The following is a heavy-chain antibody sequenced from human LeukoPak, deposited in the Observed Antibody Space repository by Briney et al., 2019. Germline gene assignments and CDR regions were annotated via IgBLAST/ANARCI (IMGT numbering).Heavy chain of an antibody. Sequence: SETRSLTCTVSGDSTSGTNYYWGWIRQPPGKGLEWIGSIDYSGSMYYNPSLESRCTVSVDTAKNQFSVKVCSVTAADTAVYYCARGRRTVAGSSDAFDIWGQGTMVTVSS. V-gene: IGHV4-39*07. J-gene: IGHJ3*02. CDR3: ARGRRTVAGSSDAFDI. CDR1: GDSTSGTNYY. CDR2: IDYSGSM. D-gene: IGHD6-19*01.